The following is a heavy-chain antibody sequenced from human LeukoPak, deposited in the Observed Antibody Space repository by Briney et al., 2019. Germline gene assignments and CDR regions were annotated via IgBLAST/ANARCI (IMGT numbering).Heavy chain of an antibody. J-gene: IGHJ5*02. D-gene: IGHD4-17*01. CDR1: GFTFSSYG. CDR2: IWYDGSNK. V-gene: IGHV3-33*01. Sequence: GGSLRLSCAASGFTFSSYGMHWVRQASGKGLEWVAVIWYDGSNKYYADSVKGRFTISRDNSKNTLYLQMNSLRAEDTAVYYCARTVTTYFSWGQGTLVTVSS. CDR3: ARTVTTYFS.